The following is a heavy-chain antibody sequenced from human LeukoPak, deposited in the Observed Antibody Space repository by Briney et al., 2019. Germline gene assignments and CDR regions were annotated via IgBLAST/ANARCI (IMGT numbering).Heavy chain of an antibody. Sequence: PGGSLRLSCAASGFTFSSYAMSWVRQAPGKGLEWVSAISGSGGSTYYADSVKGRSTISRDNAKNSLYLQMNSLRVEDTAVYYCAKDSRSGWYGGNFQQWGQGTLVTVSS. CDR2: ISGSGGST. D-gene: IGHD6-19*01. J-gene: IGHJ1*01. CDR3: AKDSRSGWYGGNFQQ. V-gene: IGHV3-23*01. CDR1: GFTFSSYA.